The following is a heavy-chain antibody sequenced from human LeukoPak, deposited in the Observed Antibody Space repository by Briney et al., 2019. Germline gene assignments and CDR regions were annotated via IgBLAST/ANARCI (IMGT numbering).Heavy chain of an antibody. D-gene: IGHD2-15*01. CDR3: AKGRYCTGGTCTLFHY. V-gene: IGHV3-23*01. CDR1: EFTFSSYP. CDR2: IGADWSDT. J-gene: IGHJ4*02. Sequence: GGSLRLPCAASEFTFSSYPMSWVRQAPGKGLEWVSAIGADWSDTYYAHSVKGRLTISRDNFKNTLHLQMNGLRAEDTALYYCAKGRYCTGGTCTLFHYWGQGTLVTVSS.